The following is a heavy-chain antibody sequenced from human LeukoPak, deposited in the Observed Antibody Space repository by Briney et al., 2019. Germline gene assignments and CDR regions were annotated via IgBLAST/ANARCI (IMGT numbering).Heavy chain of an antibody. D-gene: IGHD2-2*01. CDR1: GGSFSGYY. J-gene: IGHJ4*02. V-gene: IGHV4-34*01. Sequence: SETLSLTCAVYGGSFSGYYWSWIRQPPGKGLEWIGEINHSGSTNYNPSLKSRVTISVDTSKNQFSLKLSSVTAADTAVYYGARADSGIVVVPAARTGWDYWGQGTLVTVSS. CDR2: INHSGST. CDR3: ARADSGIVVVPAARTGWDY.